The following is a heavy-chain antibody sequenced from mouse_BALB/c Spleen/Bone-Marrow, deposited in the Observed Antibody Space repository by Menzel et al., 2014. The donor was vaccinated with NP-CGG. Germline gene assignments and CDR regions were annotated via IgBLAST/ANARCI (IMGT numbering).Heavy chain of an antibody. CDR2: INPYNGGT. CDR3: ARWDYYGYAMDY. CDR1: GYSFTGYT. D-gene: IGHD1-1*01. V-gene: IGHV1-18*01. J-gene: IGHJ4*01. Sequence: DVKLVESGPGLVKPGASMKISCKASGYSFTGYTMNWVKQSHGKNLEWIGLINPYNGGTSYNQKFMGKATLTVDKSSSTAYMELLSLTSEDSAVYYCARWDYYGYAMDYWGQGTSVTVSS.